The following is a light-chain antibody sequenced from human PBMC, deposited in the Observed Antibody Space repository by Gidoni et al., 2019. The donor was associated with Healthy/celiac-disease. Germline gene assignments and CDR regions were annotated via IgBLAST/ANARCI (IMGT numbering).Light chain of an antibody. Sequence: QSALTQPASVSGSPGQSITISCTGTSSDVGSYNLVSWYQQHPGKAPKLMIYEVSKRPSGVSNRFSGSKSGNTASLTISGLQAEDEAGYYCCSYAGRRVFGGGTKLTVL. CDR1: SSDVGSYNL. V-gene: IGLV2-23*02. CDR2: EVS. CDR3: CSYAGRRV. J-gene: IGLJ2*01.